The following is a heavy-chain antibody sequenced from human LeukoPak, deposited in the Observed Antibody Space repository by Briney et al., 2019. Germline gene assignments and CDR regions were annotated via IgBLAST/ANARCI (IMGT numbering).Heavy chain of an antibody. CDR3: ALYLRVRGDY. CDR1: GFTLSNHA. CDR2: ISGGGVST. D-gene: IGHD3-10*01. Sequence: PGGSLRLSRAASGFTLSNHAMMWVRQAPGRGLEWVSAISGGGVSTYYTNSVKGRFTISSDNSKNTLYLQMNSLRAEDTAVYYCALYLRVRGDYWGQGTLVSVSS. V-gene: IGHV3-23*01. J-gene: IGHJ4*02.